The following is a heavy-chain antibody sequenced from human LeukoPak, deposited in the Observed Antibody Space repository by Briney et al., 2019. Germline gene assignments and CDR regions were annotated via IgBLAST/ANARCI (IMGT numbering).Heavy chain of an antibody. D-gene: IGHD5-12*01. CDR3: ASHSGGYAY. CDR2: IYSTGST. V-gene: IGHV4-61*09. Sequence: SETLSLTCTVSGGSMSSGTYYWSWIRQPAGKGLEWIGHIYSTGSTNYNPSLKSRVTISVDTSKNQFSLKVTSVTAADTAVYYCASHSGGYAYWGQGTLVTVSS. CDR1: GGSMSSGTYY. J-gene: IGHJ4*02.